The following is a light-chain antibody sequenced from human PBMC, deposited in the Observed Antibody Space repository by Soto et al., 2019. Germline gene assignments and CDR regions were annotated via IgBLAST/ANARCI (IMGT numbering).Light chain of an antibody. V-gene: IGLV1-40*01. Sequence: QSVLTQPPSVSGAAGHRVTISCTGTSSNIGAGYDVQWYQRLPGTTPKLRIYGNSNRPSGVPDRFSGSQSGTSASLAITGLQAADEADYYCQPYDSSLSGFVVFGGGTKLTVL. CDR1: SSNIGAGYD. CDR2: GNS. J-gene: IGLJ2*01. CDR3: QPYDSSLSGFVV.